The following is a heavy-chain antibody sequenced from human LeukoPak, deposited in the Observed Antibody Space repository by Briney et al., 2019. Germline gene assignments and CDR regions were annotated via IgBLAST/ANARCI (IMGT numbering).Heavy chain of an antibody. CDR3: ASEGGGERDSSGYYPEFDR. CDR1: GGTFSSYA. J-gene: IGHJ4*02. CDR2: IIPIFGTA. Sequence: SVKVSCKASGGTFSSYAISWVRQAPGQGLEWMGGIIPIFGTANYAQKFQGRVTITADESTSTAYMELSSLRSEDTAVYYCASEGGGERDSSGYYPEFDRWGQGTLVTVSS. D-gene: IGHD3-22*01. V-gene: IGHV1-69*13.